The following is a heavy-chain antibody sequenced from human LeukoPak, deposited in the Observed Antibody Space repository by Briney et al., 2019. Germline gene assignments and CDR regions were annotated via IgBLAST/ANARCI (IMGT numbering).Heavy chain of an antibody. V-gene: IGHV3-30*02. CDR1: GFTFSNYG. CDR3: AKVYEYGDHDWFDS. J-gene: IGHJ5*01. Sequence: GGSLRLSCAASGFTFSNYGMHWVRQAPGKGLEWVAFIRYDGSNKYYADSVKGRFTISRDNSKNTLYLQMNSLRAEDTAVYYCAKVYEYGDHDWFDSWGQGTLVTVSS. D-gene: IGHD4-17*01. CDR2: IRYDGSNK.